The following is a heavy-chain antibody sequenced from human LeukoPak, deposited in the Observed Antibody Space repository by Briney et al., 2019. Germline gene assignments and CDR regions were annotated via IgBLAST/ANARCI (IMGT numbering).Heavy chain of an antibody. Sequence: ASVKVSCKASGYTFTSYYMHWVRQAPGQGLEWMGIINPSGGSTTYAQRFQGRVTMTRDMSTSTVYMELSSLRSEDTAVYYCARARYGDYVFVWWGQGTLVTVSS. D-gene: IGHD4-17*01. CDR3: ARARYGDYVFVW. CDR1: GYTFTSYY. V-gene: IGHV1-46*01. CDR2: INPSGGST. J-gene: IGHJ4*02.